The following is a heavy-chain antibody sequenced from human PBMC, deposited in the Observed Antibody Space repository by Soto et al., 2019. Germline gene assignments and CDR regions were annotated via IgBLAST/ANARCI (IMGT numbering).Heavy chain of an antibody. Sequence: SETLSLTCTVSGGSISSSSYYWGWIRQPPGKGLEWIGSIYYSGSTYYNPSLKSRVTISVDTSKNQFSLKLSSVTAADTAVYYCASIVLHYYYYYMDVWGKGTTVTVSS. CDR2: IYYSGST. V-gene: IGHV4-39*01. CDR1: GGSISSSSYY. J-gene: IGHJ6*03. CDR3: ASIVLHYYYYYMDV. D-gene: IGHD2-21*01.